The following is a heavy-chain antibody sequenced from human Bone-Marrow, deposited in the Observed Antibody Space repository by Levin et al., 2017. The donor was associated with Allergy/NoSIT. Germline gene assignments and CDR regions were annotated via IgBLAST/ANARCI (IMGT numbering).Heavy chain of an antibody. CDR2: INPDGGGT. J-gene: IGHJ3*01. CDR3: ARDLVGVDAFDF. V-gene: IGHV1-2*02. CDR1: GYTFIDYY. Sequence: ASVKVSCKASGYTFIDYYIHWIRQAPGQGLEWMGRINPDGGGTKFSQQFEGRVTLTRDTSIRTVNMELSRLRSDDTAVYFCARDLVGVDAFDFWGQGTMVIVSS. D-gene: IGHD1-26*01.